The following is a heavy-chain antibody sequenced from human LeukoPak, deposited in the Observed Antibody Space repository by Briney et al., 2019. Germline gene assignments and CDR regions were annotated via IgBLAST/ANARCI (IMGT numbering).Heavy chain of an antibody. D-gene: IGHD4-17*01. CDR3: ARERHDYGLYYYGMDV. CDR2: IYHSGST. Sequence: SGTLSLTCAVSGGSISSSNWWSWVRQPPGKGLEWIGEIYHSGSTNYNPSLKSRVTISVDKSKNQFSLKLSSVTAADTAVYYCARERHDYGLYYYGMDVWGQGTTVTVSS. J-gene: IGHJ6*02. CDR1: GGSISSSNW. V-gene: IGHV4-4*02.